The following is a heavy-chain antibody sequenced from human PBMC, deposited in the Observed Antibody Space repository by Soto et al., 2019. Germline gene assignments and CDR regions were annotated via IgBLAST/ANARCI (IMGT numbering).Heavy chain of an antibody. Sequence: TSETLSLTCAVYGGSFSGYYWSWIRQPPGKGLEWIGEINHSGSTNYNPSLKSRVTISVDTSKNQFSLKLSSVTAADTAVYYCARDAIRYFDWQQFDPWGQGTLVTVSS. CDR2: INHSGST. V-gene: IGHV4-34*01. CDR1: GGSFSGYY. CDR3: ARDAIRYFDWQQFDP. J-gene: IGHJ5*02. D-gene: IGHD3-9*01.